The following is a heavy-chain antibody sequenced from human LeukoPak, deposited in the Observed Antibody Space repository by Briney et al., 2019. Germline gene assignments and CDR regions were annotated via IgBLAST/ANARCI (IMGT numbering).Heavy chain of an antibody. CDR2: IGIRGDT. CDR1: GFTFIDYD. D-gene: IGHD6-19*01. CDR3: ARGGIQVSGIDEFDY. V-gene: IGHV3-13*01. J-gene: IGHJ4*02. Sequence: GGSLRLFCAASGFTFIDYDMHWVRQVIGKGLEWVSAIGIRGDTHYSGSVKGRFTISRENAESSLYLQMNSLRAEDTAVYYCARGGIQVSGIDEFDYWGQGTLVTVSS.